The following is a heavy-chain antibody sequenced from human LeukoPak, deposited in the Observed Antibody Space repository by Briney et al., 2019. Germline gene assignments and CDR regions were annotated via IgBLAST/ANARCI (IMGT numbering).Heavy chain of an antibody. CDR1: GGSISSGDYY. Sequence: SETLSLTCTVSGGSISSGDYYWSWIRQPPGKGLEWIGYIYYSGSTYYNPSLKSRVTISVDTSKNQFSLKLSSVTAADTAVYYCARGQGYCSSTSCYPPYNWFDPWGQGTLVTVSS. D-gene: IGHD2-2*01. V-gene: IGHV4-30-4*01. CDR2: IYYSGST. CDR3: ARGQGYCSSTSCYPPYNWFDP. J-gene: IGHJ5*02.